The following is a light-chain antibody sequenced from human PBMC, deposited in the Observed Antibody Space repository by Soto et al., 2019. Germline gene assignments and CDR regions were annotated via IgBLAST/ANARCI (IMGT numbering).Light chain of an antibody. J-gene: IGKJ1*01. CDR3: QQYNNWPPWT. CDR2: AVS. Sequence: EIVMTQSPVTLSVSPVEGATLFCRASQSVRNNLAWYQQKPGLAPRLLIYAVSTRATGVPARFSGNGSETEFTLTISGLQSDDFALYYCQQYNNWPPWTFGQGTKVDIK. V-gene: IGKV3-15*01. CDR1: QSVRNN.